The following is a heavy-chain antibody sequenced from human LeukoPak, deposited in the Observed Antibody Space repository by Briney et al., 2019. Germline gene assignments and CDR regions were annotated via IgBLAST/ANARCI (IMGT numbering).Heavy chain of an antibody. V-gene: IGHV3-30*01. CDR3: ARDPTRLRWAYFDY. J-gene: IGHJ4*02. CDR2: ISYDGSNK. Sequence: PGRSLRLSCAASGFTFSSYAMHWVRQAPGKGLEWVAVISYDGSNKYYADSVKGRFTISRDNFKNTLYLQMNSLRAEDTAVYYCARDPTRLRWAYFDYWGQGTLVTVSS. CDR1: GFTFSSYA. D-gene: IGHD4-23*01.